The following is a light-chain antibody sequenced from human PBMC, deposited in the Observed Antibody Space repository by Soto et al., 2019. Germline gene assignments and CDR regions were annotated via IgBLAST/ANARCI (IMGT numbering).Light chain of an antibody. CDR1: QSISSW. CDR2: DAS. Sequence: DIQMTQSPSTLSASVGDRVTITCRASQSISSWLAWYQQKPGKAPKLLIYDASILESGVPSRFSGSGSGTEFTLTISSLQPDDFATYYCQQYNSPFTFGQGTRLEIK. V-gene: IGKV1-5*01. CDR3: QQYNSPFT. J-gene: IGKJ5*01.